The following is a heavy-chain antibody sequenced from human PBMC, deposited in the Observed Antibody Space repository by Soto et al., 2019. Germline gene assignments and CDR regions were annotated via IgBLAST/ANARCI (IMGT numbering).Heavy chain of an antibody. Sequence: GGSLRLSCAASGFTFSSYAMSWVRRAPGKGLEWVSTISGSGGITYYADSVKGRFTISRDKSKNTLYLQMNSLRAEDTAVYYCARDRLYDFWSGYRGDYGMDVWGQGTTVTVSS. CDR2: ISGSGGIT. CDR1: GFTFSSYA. CDR3: ARDRLYDFWSGYRGDYGMDV. J-gene: IGHJ6*02. D-gene: IGHD3-3*01. V-gene: IGHV3-23*01.